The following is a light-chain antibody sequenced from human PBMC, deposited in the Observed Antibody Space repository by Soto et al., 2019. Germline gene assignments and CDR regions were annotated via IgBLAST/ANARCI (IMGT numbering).Light chain of an antibody. CDR3: RQYGRPPLT. V-gene: IGKV3-20*01. Sequence: EIVLTQSPGTLPLSPGESATLSCRASESISSTYLAWYQQKPGQAPRLLIYGTSSRASDIPGRFTGSWSGTDFTLTSRRLEPEDFAVYYCRQYGRPPLTFGGGTKV. CDR2: GTS. CDR1: ESISSTY. J-gene: IGKJ4*01.